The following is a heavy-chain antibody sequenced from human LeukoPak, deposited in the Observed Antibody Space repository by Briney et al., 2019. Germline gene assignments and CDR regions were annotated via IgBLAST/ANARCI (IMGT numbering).Heavy chain of an antibody. V-gene: IGHV3-23*01. CDR2: ISGSGGST. J-gene: IGHJ3*01. Sequence: PGGSLRLSCAASGFTFSSYAMSWVRQAPGKGLEWVSAISGSGGSTYYADSVKGRFTISRDNSKNTLYLQMNSLRAEDTAVYYCAKDLTSGYDYAAFDVWGQGTMVTVSS. CDR3: AKDLTSGYDYAAFDV. D-gene: IGHD5-12*01. CDR1: GFTFSSYA.